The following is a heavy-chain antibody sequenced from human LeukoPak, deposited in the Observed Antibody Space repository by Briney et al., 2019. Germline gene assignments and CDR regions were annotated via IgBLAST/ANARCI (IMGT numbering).Heavy chain of an antibody. D-gene: IGHD2-2*01. CDR2: IYSGGST. Sequence: GGSLRLSCAASGFTFSSNYMSWVRQAPGKGLEWVSVIYSGGSTYYADSVKGRFTISRDNSKNTLYPQMNSLRAEDTAVYYCARGYSSSTSCPRGAYWGQGTLVTVSS. J-gene: IGHJ4*02. V-gene: IGHV3-66*02. CDR1: GFTFSSNY. CDR3: ARGYSSSTSCPRGAY.